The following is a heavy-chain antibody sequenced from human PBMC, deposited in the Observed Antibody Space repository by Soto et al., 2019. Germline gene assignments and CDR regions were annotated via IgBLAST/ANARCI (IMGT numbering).Heavy chain of an antibody. CDR3: ARDRLTTDYDYYMDV. J-gene: IGHJ6*03. Sequence: QVQLVQSGAEVKKPGSSVKVSCKASGGTFSSYTISWVRQAPGQGLEWMGRIIPILGIANYAQKFQGRVTITADKSTSTAYMELSSLRSEDTAVYYCARDRLTTDYDYYMDVWGKGTTVTVSS. D-gene: IGHD3-9*01. CDR2: IIPILGIA. V-gene: IGHV1-69*08. CDR1: GGTFSSYT.